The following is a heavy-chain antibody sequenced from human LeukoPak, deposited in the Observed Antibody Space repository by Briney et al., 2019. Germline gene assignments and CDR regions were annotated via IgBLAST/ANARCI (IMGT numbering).Heavy chain of an antibody. CDR2: INHSGST. D-gene: IGHD5-12*01. CDR1: GGSFSGYY. V-gene: IGHV4-34*01. CDR3: ARQYSAYLYNGFDP. Sequence: SETLSLTCAVYGGSFSGYYWSWIRQPPGKGLEWIGEINHSGSTNYNPSLKSRVTMSVDTSKNQFSLKLSSVTAADTAIYYCARQYSAYLYNGFDPWGQGTLVTVSS. J-gene: IGHJ5*02.